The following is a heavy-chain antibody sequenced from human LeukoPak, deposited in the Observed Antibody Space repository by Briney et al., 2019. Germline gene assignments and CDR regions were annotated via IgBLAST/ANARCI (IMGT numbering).Heavy chain of an antibody. CDR1: GGSISSYY. CDR3: ARHLPYGSGSYYNLPDY. V-gene: IGHV4-59*08. D-gene: IGHD3-10*01. Sequence: SETLSLTCTVSGGSISSYYWSWSRQPPGKRLEWIGYIYYSGSTNYNPSLKSRVTISVDTSKNQFSLKLSSVTAADTAVYYCARHLPYGSGSYYNLPDYWGQGTLVTVSS. J-gene: IGHJ4*02. CDR2: IYYSGST.